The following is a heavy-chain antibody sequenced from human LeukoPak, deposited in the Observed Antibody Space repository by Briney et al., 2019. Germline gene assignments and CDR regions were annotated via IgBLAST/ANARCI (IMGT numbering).Heavy chain of an antibody. D-gene: IGHD2-8*01. Sequence: PSETLSLTCAVYGGSFRGYYWSWISQPPGKGLEWIGEINHSGSTNYNPSPQGRVPISVATSKPQFSLKLSSVIAADTAVYYCARGGPERVLMVYATRVYFDYWGQGTLVTASS. CDR1: GGSFRGYY. V-gene: IGHV4-34*01. J-gene: IGHJ4*02. CDR2: INHSGST. CDR3: ARGGPERVLMVYATRVYFDY.